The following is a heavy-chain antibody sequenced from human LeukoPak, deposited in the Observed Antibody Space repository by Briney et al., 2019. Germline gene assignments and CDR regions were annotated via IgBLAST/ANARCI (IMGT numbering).Heavy chain of an antibody. V-gene: IGHV3-53*01. CDR2: IYSGGST. CDR3: ARAAPYSGDDYSDY. CDR1: GFTFSSNY. D-gene: IGHD5-12*01. J-gene: IGHJ4*02. Sequence: GGSLRLSCAASGFTFSSNYMSWVRQAQGKGLEGVSVIYSGGSTYYADSVKGRFSISRDNSKNTLYLQMNSLRAEDTAVYYCARAAPYSGDDYSDYWGQGTLVTVSS.